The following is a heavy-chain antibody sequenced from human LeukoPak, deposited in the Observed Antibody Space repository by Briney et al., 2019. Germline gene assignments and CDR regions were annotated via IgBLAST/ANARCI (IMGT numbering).Heavy chain of an antibody. D-gene: IGHD2-8*01. CDR3: ARGIGVLMVYAMLDWFDP. CDR2: INHSGST. V-gene: IGHV4-34*01. CDR1: GFTFSNYW. J-gene: IGHJ5*02. Sequence: SCAASGFTFSNYWMSWIRQPPGKGLEWIGEINHSGSTNYNPSLKSRVTISVDTSKNQFSLKLSSVTAADTAVYYCARGIGVLMVYAMLDWFDPWGQGTLVTVSS.